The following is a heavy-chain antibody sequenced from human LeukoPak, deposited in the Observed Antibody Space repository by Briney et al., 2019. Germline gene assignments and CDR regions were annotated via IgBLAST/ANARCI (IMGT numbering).Heavy chain of an antibody. Sequence: GASVKVSCKVSGYTLTELSMHWVRQAPGKGLEWMGGFDPEDGETIYAQKFQGRVTMTEDTSTDTAYMELSSLRSEDTAVYYCARDSSIVGAQNWFDPWGQGTLVTVSS. V-gene: IGHV1-24*01. CDR2: FDPEDGET. CDR1: GYTLTELS. J-gene: IGHJ5*02. CDR3: ARDSSIVGAQNWFDP. D-gene: IGHD1-26*01.